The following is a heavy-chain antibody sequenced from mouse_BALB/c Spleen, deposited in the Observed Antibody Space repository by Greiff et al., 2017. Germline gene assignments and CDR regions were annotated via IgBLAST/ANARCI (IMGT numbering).Heavy chain of an antibody. Sequence: DVKLVESGGGLVKPGGSLKLSCAASGFTFSSYVMSWVRQTPEKRLEWVASISSGGSTYYPDSVKGRFTISRDNARNILYLQMSSLRSEDTAMYYCASSTMITTSWFAYWGQGTLVTVSA. V-gene: IGHV5-6-5*01. CDR3: ASSTMITTSWFAY. J-gene: IGHJ3*01. CDR2: ISSGGST. CDR1: GFTFSSYV. D-gene: IGHD2-4*01.